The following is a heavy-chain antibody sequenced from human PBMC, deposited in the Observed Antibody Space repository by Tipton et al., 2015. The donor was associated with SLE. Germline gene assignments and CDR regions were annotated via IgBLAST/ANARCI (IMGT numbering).Heavy chain of an antibody. CDR3: ARHAGDYAYFDS. V-gene: IGHV4-59*08. J-gene: IGHJ4*02. D-gene: IGHD4-17*01. Sequence: TLSLTCTVSGDSISGHYRSWIRQPPGKGLEWIGYIYDSGSTSYNPSPKSRVTISEDTSKQQFSLKLTSLTAADTAVYYCARHAGDYAYFDSWGQGILVTVSS. CDR1: GDSISGHY. CDR2: IYDSGST.